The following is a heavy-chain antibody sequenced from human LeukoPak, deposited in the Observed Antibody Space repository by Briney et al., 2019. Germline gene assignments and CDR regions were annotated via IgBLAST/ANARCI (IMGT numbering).Heavy chain of an antibody. J-gene: IGHJ6*02. CDR2: ISSSSSTI. Sequence: GGSLRLSCVASEFTFSDYSMNWVRQAPGKGLEWVSYISSSSSTIYYADSVKGRFTISRDNAKNSLYLQMNSLRAEDTAVYYCARDDDSSGYLDYYYYGMDVWGQGTTVTVSS. CDR1: EFTFSDYS. D-gene: IGHD3-22*01. V-gene: IGHV3-48*01. CDR3: ARDDDSSGYLDYYYYGMDV.